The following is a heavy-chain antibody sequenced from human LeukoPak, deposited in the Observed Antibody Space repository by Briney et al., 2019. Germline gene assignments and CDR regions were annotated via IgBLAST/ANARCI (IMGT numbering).Heavy chain of an antibody. J-gene: IGHJ4*02. CDR3: ARTARDVRFDY. V-gene: IGHV4-39*01. D-gene: IGHD2-21*02. Sequence: PSETLSLTCAVSGGSISSSSYYWGWIRQPPGKGLEWIGSIYYSGSTYYNPSLKSRVTISVDTSKNQFSLKLSSVTAADTAVYYCARTARDVRFDYWGQGTLVTVSS. CDR2: IYYSGST. CDR1: GGSISSSSYY.